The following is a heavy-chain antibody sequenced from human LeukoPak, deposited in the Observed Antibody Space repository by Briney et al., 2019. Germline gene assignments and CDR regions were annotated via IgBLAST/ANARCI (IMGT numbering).Heavy chain of an antibody. J-gene: IGHJ5*02. CDR2: VFYNGDT. Sequence: GSLRLSCATSGFTFSSYAMSWVRQPPGKGLEWIGYVFYNGDTYYSPSLRSRVTISLDTSKNQFSLKLTSVTAADTAIYFCARCPYAAPVETPWGQGALVTVSS. CDR3: ARCPYAAPVETP. V-gene: IGHV4-59*01. CDR1: GFTFSSYA. D-gene: IGHD2-15*01.